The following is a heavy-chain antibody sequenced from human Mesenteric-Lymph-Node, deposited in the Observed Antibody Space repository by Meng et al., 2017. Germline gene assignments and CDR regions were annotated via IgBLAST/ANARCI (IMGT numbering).Heavy chain of an antibody. J-gene: IGHJ3*02. Sequence: GESLKISCAACGFTFSSYDMHWVRQATGKGLEWVSAIGTAGDTYYPGSVKGQFTISRENAKNSLYLQMNSLRAEDTAVYYCAKRPSIGDAFDIWGQGTMVTVSS. D-gene: IGHD6-6*01. CDR1: GFTFSSYD. CDR2: IGTAGDT. CDR3: AKRPSIGDAFDI. V-gene: IGHV3-13*03.